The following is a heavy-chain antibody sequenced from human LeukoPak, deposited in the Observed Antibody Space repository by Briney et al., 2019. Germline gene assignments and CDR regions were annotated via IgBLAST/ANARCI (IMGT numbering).Heavy chain of an antibody. CDR3: ARGFRYSYGILDY. CDR1: GGSISSGGYY. J-gene: IGHJ4*02. CDR2: VYYSGST. V-gene: IGHV4-31*03. Sequence: SETLSLTCTVSGGSISSGGYYWSWIRQHPGKGLEWIGYVYYSGSTYYNPSLKSRVTISVDTSKNQFSLKLSSVTAADTAVYYCARGFRYSYGILDYWGQGTLVTVSS. D-gene: IGHD5-18*01.